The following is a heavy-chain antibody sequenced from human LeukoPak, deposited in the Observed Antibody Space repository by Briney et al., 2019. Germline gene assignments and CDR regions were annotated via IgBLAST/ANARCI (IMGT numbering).Heavy chain of an antibody. Sequence: SVKVSCKASGGTFSSYAISWVRQAPGQGLEWMGGIIPIFGTANYAQKFQGRVTITADESTSTAYMELSSLRSEDTAVYYCARVLGRDYYDSSDIYGMDVWGQEDTVSVSS. J-gene: IGHJ6*02. V-gene: IGHV1-69*13. CDR3: ARVLGRDYYDSSDIYGMDV. CDR2: IIPIFGTA. CDR1: GGTFSSYA. D-gene: IGHD3-22*01.